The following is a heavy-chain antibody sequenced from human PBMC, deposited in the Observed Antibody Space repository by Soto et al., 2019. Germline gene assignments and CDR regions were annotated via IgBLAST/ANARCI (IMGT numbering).Heavy chain of an antibody. Sequence: PSETLSLTCTVSGDSINNYYWSWIRQPPGKRLEWIGYIYYTGSTTYNPSLESRVTMSVDTSKNQFFLKLSSVNAADTAVYYCAKYRRTAAEGFTLDYGGRGTLVTVSS. D-gene: IGHD6-13*01. CDR1: GDSINNYY. CDR2: IYYTGST. CDR3: AKYRRTAAEGFTLDY. V-gene: IGHV4-59*01. J-gene: IGHJ4*02.